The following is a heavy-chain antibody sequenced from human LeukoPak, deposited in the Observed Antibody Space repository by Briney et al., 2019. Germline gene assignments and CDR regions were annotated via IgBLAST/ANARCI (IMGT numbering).Heavy chain of an antibody. CDR1: GGSISSYY. CDR2: IYYSGST. Sequence: SETLSLTCTVSGGSISSYYWSWIRQPPGKGLEWIGYIYYSGSTNYNPSLKSRVTISVDKSKNQFSLKLSSVTAADTAVYYCARWDSSYFDYWGQGTLVTVSS. CDR3: ARWDSSYFDY. V-gene: IGHV4-59*01. J-gene: IGHJ4*02. D-gene: IGHD6-13*01.